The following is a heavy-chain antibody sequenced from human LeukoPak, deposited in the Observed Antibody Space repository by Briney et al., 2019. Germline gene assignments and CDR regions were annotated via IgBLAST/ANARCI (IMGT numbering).Heavy chain of an antibody. V-gene: IGHV4-59*01. CDR1: GGSISSYY. J-gene: IGHJ4*02. D-gene: IGHD4-17*01. CDR3: ARVMTTVTTFFDY. CDR2: IYYSGST. Sequence: PSRTLSLTCTVSGGSISSYYWSWIRQPPGKGLEWIGYIYYSGSTNYNPSLKSRVTISVDTSKNQFSLKLSSVTAADTAVYYCARVMTTVTTFFDYWGQGTLVTVSS.